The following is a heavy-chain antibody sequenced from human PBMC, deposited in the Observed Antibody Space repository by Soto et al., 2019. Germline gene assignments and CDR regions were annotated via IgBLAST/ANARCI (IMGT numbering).Heavy chain of an antibody. Sequence: SETLSLTCAVYGGSFSGYYWTWIRQPPGTGLEWIGEINHSGSTNYNPSLKSRVTISVDTSKNQFSLKLTSVTAADTAVYYCAATYYYGSGSSILMDVWGQGTTVTVSS. CDR2: INHSGST. CDR1: GGSFSGYY. CDR3: AATYYYGSGSSILMDV. D-gene: IGHD3-10*01. J-gene: IGHJ6*02. V-gene: IGHV4-34*01.